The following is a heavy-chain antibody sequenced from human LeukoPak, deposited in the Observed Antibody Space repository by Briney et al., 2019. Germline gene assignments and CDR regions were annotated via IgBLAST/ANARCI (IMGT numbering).Heavy chain of an antibody. J-gene: IGHJ4*02. D-gene: IGHD3-22*01. CDR2: INPSGGST. CDR1: GYTFTSYY. CDR3: ATLVVGGYYFSGRSYYFDY. V-gene: IGHV1-46*01. Sequence: ASVKVSFKASGYTFTSYYMHWVRQAPGQGLEWMGIINPSGGSTSYAQKSQGRVTMTRDTSTSTVYMELSSLRSEDTAVYYCATLVVGGYYFSGRSYYFDYWGQGTLVTVSS.